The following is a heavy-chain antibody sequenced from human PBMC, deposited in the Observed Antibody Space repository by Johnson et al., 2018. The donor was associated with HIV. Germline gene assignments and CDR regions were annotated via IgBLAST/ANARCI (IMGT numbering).Heavy chain of an antibody. D-gene: IGHD1-1*01. CDR3: AREGFSGTYFSAFDI. J-gene: IGHJ3*02. V-gene: IGHV3-11*04. Sequence: QMLLVESGGGVVQPGRSLRLSCAASGFTFSDYYMNWIRQAPGKGLEWISYISGSSSTIYYADSVKGRFTISRDNSKNSLYLQVHSFRVEDTAVYYCAREGFSGTYFSAFDIWGRGTMVTVSS. CDR1: GFTFSDYY. CDR2: ISGSSSTI.